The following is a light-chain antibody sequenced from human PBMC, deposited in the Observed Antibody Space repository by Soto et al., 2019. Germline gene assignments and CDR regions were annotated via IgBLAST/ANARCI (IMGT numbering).Light chain of an antibody. CDR1: QGVSTW. Sequence: DIQMTQSPSSVSASVGDRVTITCRASQGVSTWLAWYQQKPGKAPNLLIYTASSLQSGVPSRFSGSGSGTDFTLTINGLQPEDFATYYCQQAASFPSTFGHGTRLEIK. V-gene: IGKV1-12*01. CDR3: QQAASFPST. J-gene: IGKJ5*01. CDR2: TAS.